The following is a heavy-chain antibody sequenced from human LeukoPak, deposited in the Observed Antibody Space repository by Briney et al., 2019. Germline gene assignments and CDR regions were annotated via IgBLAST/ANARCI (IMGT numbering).Heavy chain of an antibody. V-gene: IGHV4-4*07. J-gene: IGHJ4*02. D-gene: IGHD6-13*01. Sequence: SETLSLTCTVSGDTISGFCWRWVRQPAGKGLEWMGRIYSSGSTNYSPPLRSRVTMSVDTKNQFSLKVNSVTAADTAVYYCARDRAGFFDDWGQGTLVTVSS. CDR3: ARDRAGFFDD. CDR2: IYSSGST. CDR1: GDTISGFC.